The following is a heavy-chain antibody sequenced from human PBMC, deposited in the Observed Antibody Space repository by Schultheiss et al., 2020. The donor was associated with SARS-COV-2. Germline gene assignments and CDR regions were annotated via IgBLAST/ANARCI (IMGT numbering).Heavy chain of an antibody. CDR2: IYTSGST. J-gene: IGHJ4*02. CDR3: ARHRPSPDIVVVPAASYYFDY. V-gene: IGHV4-4*07. Sequence: GSLRLSCTVSGGSISSYYWSWIRQPAGKGLEWIGRIYTSGSTNYNPSLKSRVTISVDTSKNQFSLKLSSVTAADTAVYYCARHRPSPDIVVVPAASYYFDYWGQGTLVTGSS. CDR1: GGSISSYY. D-gene: IGHD2-2*01.